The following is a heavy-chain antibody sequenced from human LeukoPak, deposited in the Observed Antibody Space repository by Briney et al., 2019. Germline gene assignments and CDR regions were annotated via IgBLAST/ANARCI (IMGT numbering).Heavy chain of an antibody. CDR2: IYYGGST. CDR3: ARGLRYSAYQDYMDV. D-gene: IGHD5-12*01. V-gene: IGHV4-39*07. Sequence: PSETLSLTCTVSGGSISSTSYYWGWIRQPPGKGLEWIGSIYYGGSTYYNPSLKSRVTISVDTSKNQFSLRVSSVTAADTALYYCARGLRYSAYQDYMDVWGKGTTVTISS. CDR1: GGSISSTSYY. J-gene: IGHJ6*03.